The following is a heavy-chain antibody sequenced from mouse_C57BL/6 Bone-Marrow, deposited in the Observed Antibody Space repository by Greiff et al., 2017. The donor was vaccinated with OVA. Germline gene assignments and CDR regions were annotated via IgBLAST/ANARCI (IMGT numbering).Heavy chain of an antibody. J-gene: IGHJ4*01. Sequence: QVQLQQSGPGLVQPSQSLSITCTVSGFSLTSYGVHWVRQPPGKGLEWLGVIWSGGSTDYNAAFISRLSISKDNSKSQVFFKMNSLQADDTAIYYCAKRLRRGSNYYAMDYWGQGTSVTGSS. CDR1: GFSLTSYG. CDR2: IWSGGST. D-gene: IGHD1-1*01. CDR3: AKRLRRGSNYYAMDY. V-gene: IGHV2-4*01.